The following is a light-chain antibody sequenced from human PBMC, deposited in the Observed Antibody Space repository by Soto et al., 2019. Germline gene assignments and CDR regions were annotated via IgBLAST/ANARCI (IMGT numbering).Light chain of an antibody. V-gene: IGLV1-36*01. CDR3: AAWDDSLNGYV. CDR1: SSNIGNKA. Sequence: QSVLTQPPSVSEAPRQRVTISCSGSSSNIGNKAVNWYQQLPGKAPKLLIYYDDLLPSGVSDRCSGSKSGTSASLAISGLQSEDEADYYCAAWDDSLNGYVFGSGTKVTVL. J-gene: IGLJ1*01. CDR2: YDD.